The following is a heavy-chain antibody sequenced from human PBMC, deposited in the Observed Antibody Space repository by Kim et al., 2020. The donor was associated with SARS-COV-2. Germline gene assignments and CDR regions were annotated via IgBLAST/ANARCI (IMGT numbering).Heavy chain of an antibody. J-gene: IGHJ4*02. Sequence: GGSLRLSCVESGITSSSYWLTWVRQAQGKGQEWVANIKRDGSEGYYGDSVKGRFTISRDNAKRSVFSQMNSLRSEDTAVYYCGISGIWGQGTLVTVP. V-gene: IGHV3-7*01. CDR2: IKRDGSEG. CDR1: GITSSSYW. CDR3: GISGI.